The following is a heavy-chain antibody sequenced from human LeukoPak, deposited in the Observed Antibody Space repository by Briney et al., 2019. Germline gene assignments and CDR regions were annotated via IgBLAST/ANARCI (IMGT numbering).Heavy chain of an antibody. J-gene: IGHJ4*02. V-gene: IGHV4-61*02. CDR2: IYTSGTT. Sequence: PSETLSLTCTVSGGSISSGSYYGSWIRQPAGEGLEWIGRIYTSGTTNYNPSLKSRATISVDTSKNQFSLKPSSVTAAETAVYYCARDDGPYSYGFAYWGQGTLVTVSS. CDR3: ARDDGPYSYGFAY. CDR1: GGSISSGSYY. D-gene: IGHD5-18*01.